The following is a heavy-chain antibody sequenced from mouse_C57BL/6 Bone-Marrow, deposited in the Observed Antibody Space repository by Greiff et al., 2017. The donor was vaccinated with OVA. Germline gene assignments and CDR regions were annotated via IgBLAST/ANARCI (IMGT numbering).Heavy chain of an antibody. Sequence: QVQLQQPGAELVKPGASVKMSCKASGYNFTSYWITWVKQRPGQGLEWIGDIYPGSGSTNYNEKFKSKATLTVDTSSSTAYMQLSSLTSEDSAVYYCARRYDGSSYWYFDVWGTGTTVTVSS. CDR2: IYPGSGST. J-gene: IGHJ1*03. CDR3: ARRYDGSSYWYFDV. V-gene: IGHV1-55*01. CDR1: GYNFTSYW. D-gene: IGHD1-1*01.